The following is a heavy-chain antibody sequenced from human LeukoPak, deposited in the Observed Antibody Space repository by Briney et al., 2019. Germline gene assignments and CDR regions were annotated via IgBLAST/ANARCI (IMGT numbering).Heavy chain of an antibody. CDR2: IIPIFGTA. Sequence: SVKVSCKTSGYTFNDYYIHWVRQAPGQGLEWMGGIIPIFGTANYAQKFQGRVTITTDESTSTAYMELSSLRSEDTAVYYCARGPPATHLDYWGQGTLVTVSS. J-gene: IGHJ4*02. D-gene: IGHD1-26*01. CDR3: ARGPPATHLDY. V-gene: IGHV1-69*05. CDR1: GYTFNDYY.